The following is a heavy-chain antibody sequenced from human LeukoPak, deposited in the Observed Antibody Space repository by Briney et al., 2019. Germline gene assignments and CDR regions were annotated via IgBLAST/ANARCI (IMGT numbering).Heavy chain of an antibody. J-gene: IGHJ4*02. CDR2: IYYSGST. CDR3: ARHPVAVAGTKYYFDY. V-gene: IGHV4-39*01. D-gene: IGHD6-19*01. Sequence: SETLSLTCTVSGVSISSSSYYWGWIRQPPGKGLEWIGSIYYSGSTYYNPSLKSRVTISVDTSKNQFSLKLSSVTAADTAVYYCARHPVAVAGTKYYFDYWGQGTLVTVSS. CDR1: GVSISSSSYY.